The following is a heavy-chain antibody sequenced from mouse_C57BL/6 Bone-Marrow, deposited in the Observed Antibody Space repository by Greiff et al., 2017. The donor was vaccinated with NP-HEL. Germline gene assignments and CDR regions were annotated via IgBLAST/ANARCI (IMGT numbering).Heavy chain of an antibody. D-gene: IGHD2-3*01. V-gene: IGHV6-3*01. J-gene: IGHJ3*01. CDR3: TGRDGYYFFAY. CDR1: GFTFSNYW. CDR2: IRLKSDNYAT. Sequence: EVKLVESGGGLVQPGGSMKLSCVASGFTFSNYWMNWVRQSPEKGLEWVAQIRLKSDNYATHYAESVKGRFTISRDDSKSSVYLQMNNLRAEDTGIYYCTGRDGYYFFAYWGQGTLVTVSA.